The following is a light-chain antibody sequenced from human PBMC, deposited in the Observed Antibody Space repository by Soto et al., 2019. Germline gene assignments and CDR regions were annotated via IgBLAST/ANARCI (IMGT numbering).Light chain of an antibody. Sequence: DNQLTQSPSSISASVGDRVTITCRASQGVNSWLAWFQQKPGMGPKLVIYDVSSLQSGVPSRFSGSGSGTEFTLTISSLQPEDFATYYRQQSNNHPISFGQGTRLEIK. V-gene: IGKV1-12*01. CDR1: QGVNSW. CDR3: QQSNNHPIS. J-gene: IGKJ5*01. CDR2: DVS.